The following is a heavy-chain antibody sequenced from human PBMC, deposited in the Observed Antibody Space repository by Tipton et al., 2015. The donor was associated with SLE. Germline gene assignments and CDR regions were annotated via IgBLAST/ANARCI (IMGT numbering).Heavy chain of an antibody. CDR3: ARATDWNLSPDV. V-gene: IGHV4-31*03. CDR2: IYYSGNT. CDR1: GGSISSGGYY. Sequence: LRLSCTVSGGSISSGGYYWTWIRQLPGKGLEWIGYIYYSGNTYYNPSLGSRLTISVDTAKDQFSLRLTSVTAADTAVYYCARATDWNLSPDVWGKGTTVTVSS. J-gene: IGHJ6*04. D-gene: IGHD1-7*01.